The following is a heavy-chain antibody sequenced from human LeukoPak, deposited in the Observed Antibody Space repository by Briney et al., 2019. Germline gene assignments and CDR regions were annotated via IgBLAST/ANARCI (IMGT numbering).Heavy chain of an antibody. J-gene: IGHJ4*02. CDR1: GYTFTNYF. CDR3: ARQVIGVSFDY. Sequence: ASVKVSFKASGYTFTNYFMHWVRQAPGQGLEWMGIVNPSDGHTTHAQRFQGRITVTRDTSTSTVYMELSSLRSEDTAVYYCARQVIGVSFDYWGPGALVTVTS. D-gene: IGHD3-3*01. CDR2: VNPSDGHT. V-gene: IGHV1-46*01.